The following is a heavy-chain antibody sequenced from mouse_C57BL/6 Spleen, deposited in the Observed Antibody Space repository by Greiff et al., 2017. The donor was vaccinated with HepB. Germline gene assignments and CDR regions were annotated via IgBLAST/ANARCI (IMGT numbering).Heavy chain of an antibody. CDR2: IYPGDGDT. CDR1: GYAFSSSW. CDR3: LSTVVARGY. J-gene: IGHJ2*01. V-gene: IGHV1-82*01. D-gene: IGHD1-1*01. Sequence: QVQLKESGPELVKPGASVKISCKASGYAFSSSWMNWVKQRPGKGLEWIGRIYPGDGDTNYNGKFKGKATLTADKSSSTAYMQLSSLTSEDSAVYFCLSTVVARGYWGQGTTLTVSS.